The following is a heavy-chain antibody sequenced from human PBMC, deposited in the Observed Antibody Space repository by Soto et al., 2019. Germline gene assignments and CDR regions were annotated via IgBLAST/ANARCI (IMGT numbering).Heavy chain of an antibody. CDR1: GGTLSSYA. CDR2: IIPIFGTA. Sequence: SVKVSCKASGGTLSSYAISWLRQAPGQGLEWMGGIIPIFGTANYAQKFQGRVTITADESTSTAYMELSSLRSEDTAVYYCARGPRMTTFDYWGQGTLVTVSS. CDR3: ARGPRMTTFDY. V-gene: IGHV1-69*13. J-gene: IGHJ4*02.